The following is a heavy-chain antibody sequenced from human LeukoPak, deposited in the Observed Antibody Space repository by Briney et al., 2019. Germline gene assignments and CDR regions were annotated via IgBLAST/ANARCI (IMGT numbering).Heavy chain of an antibody. V-gene: IGHV7-4-1*02. CDR3: ATLNSSGWSENWFDP. CDR2: INTNTGNP. D-gene: IGHD6-19*01. Sequence: GASVKVPCKASGYTFTSYAMNWVRQAPGQGLEWMGWINTNTGNPTYAQGFTGRFVFSLDTSVSTAYLQISSLKAEDTAVYYCATLNSSGWSENWFDPWGQGTLVTVSS. J-gene: IGHJ5*02. CDR1: GYTFTSYA.